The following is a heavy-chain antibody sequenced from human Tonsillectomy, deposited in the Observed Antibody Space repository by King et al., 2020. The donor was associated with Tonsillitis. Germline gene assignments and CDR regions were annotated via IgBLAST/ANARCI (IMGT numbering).Heavy chain of an antibody. Sequence: VQLVESGGGVVQPGRSLTLSCAASEFTFRTYGMHWVRQAPGKGLEWVAVILYDGSNKNYADSVKGRFTISRDNSKNTLYLQMNSLRAEDTAVYYCTRGRGDSSSSGWFDPWGQGTLVTVSS. V-gene: IGHV3-33*08. CDR3: TRGRGDSSSSGWFDP. CDR1: EFTFRTYG. J-gene: IGHJ5*02. D-gene: IGHD6-6*01. CDR2: ILYDGSNK.